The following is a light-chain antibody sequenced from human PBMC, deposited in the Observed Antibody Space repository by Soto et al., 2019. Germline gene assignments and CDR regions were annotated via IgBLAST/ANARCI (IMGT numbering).Light chain of an antibody. J-gene: IGKJ2*01. V-gene: IGKV2-28*01. CDR1: QSLLHSNGYNY. CDR2: LGS. CDR3: MQALQTPYT. Sequence: DIVMTQSPLSLPVTPGEPASISCRSSQSLLHSNGYNYLDWYLQKPGQSPQLLIYLGSNRASGVPDRFSGRGSGTVFTLNISSVEAEDVGVYYCMQALQTPYTFGQGAKLEIK.